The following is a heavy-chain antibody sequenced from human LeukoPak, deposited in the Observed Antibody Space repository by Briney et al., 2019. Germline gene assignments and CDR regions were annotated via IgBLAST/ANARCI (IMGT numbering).Heavy chain of an antibody. CDR1: GYTFNSYP. Sequence: ASVTVSFKASGYTFNSYPLTWVRQAPGVGFEWVGWITADNFNTNYAQKFQGRVTLTKETSTNTAYMEMRSLMSDDTAVYYCARVRTPFGVVASPDALDVWGQGTAVTVSS. CDR2: ITADNFNT. J-gene: IGHJ3*01. D-gene: IGHD3-3*01. CDR3: ARVRTPFGVVASPDALDV. V-gene: IGHV1-18*01.